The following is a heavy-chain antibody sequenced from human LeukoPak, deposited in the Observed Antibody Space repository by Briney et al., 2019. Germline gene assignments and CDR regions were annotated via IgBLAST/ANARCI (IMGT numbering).Heavy chain of an antibody. CDR1: GFTFSSYA. CDR2: ISYDGSNK. J-gene: IGHJ4*02. D-gene: IGHD6-13*01. V-gene: IGHV3-30*04. Sequence: PGRSLRLSCAASGFTFSSYAMHWVRQALGKGLEWVAVISYDGSNKYYADSVKGRFTISRDNSKNTLYLQINSPRAEDTAVCYCAREGRLGIAAAAKPVGYFDYWGQGTLVTVSS. CDR3: AREGRLGIAAAAKPVGYFDY.